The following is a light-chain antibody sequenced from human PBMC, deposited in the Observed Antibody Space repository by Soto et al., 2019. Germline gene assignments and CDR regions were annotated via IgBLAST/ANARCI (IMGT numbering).Light chain of an antibody. CDR1: QGIRND. CDR2: AAS. V-gene: IGKV1-6*01. J-gene: IGKJ1*01. Sequence: AIQMTQSPSSLFASVGDRVTITCRASQGIRNDLGWYQQKPGKAPKLLIYAASSLQSGVPSRFSGSGSGTDFTLTISSLQPEDFAAYYCLQSYNYPRTFGQGTKVEIK. CDR3: LQSYNYPRT.